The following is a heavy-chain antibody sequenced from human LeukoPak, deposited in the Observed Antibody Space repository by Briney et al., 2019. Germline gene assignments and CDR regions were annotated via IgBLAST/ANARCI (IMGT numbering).Heavy chain of an antibody. CDR1: GFTFSGYA. CDR2: IVGSGYTT. Sequence: PGGSLRLSCVDSGFTFSGYAMSWVRQAPGKGLEWVSSIVGSGYTTYYADSVKGRSTISRDNSKNTVYLQMNSLRAEDTAVYYCALLGLNWGQGTLVTVSS. J-gene: IGHJ4*02. CDR3: ALLGLN. V-gene: IGHV3-23*01. D-gene: IGHD2-15*01.